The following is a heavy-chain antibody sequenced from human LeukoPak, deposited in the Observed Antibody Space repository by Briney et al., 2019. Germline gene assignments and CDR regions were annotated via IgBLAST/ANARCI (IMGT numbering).Heavy chain of an antibody. CDR2: IYYTGTT. D-gene: IGHD3-9*01. CDR1: GVSISSYC. V-gene: IGHV4-59*08. CDR3: ARLDANNYYYYMDF. Sequence: SETLSLTCTVSGVSISSYCWSWIRQPPGKGLEWIGYIYYTGTTNYNSSLKSRVTISADTSKNQFSLKLSSVTAADTAVYYCARLDANNYYYYMDFWGKGTTVTVSS. J-gene: IGHJ6*03.